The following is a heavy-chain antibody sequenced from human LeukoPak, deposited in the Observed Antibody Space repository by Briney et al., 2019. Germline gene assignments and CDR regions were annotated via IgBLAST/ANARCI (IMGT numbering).Heavy chain of an antibody. CDR1: GGSISSSSYY. V-gene: IGHV4-39*07. CDR2: IYYSGTT. Sequence: PSETLSLTCTVSGGSISSSSYYWGWIRQPPGKGLEWIGSIYYSGTTYYRPSLKSRVTISVDTSKNQFSLKLSSVTAADTAVYYCARENEGATHDYFDYWGQGTLVTVSS. D-gene: IGHD1-26*01. CDR3: ARENEGATHDYFDY. J-gene: IGHJ4*02.